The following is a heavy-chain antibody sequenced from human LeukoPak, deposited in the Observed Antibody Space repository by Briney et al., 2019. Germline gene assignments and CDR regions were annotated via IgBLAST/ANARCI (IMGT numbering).Heavy chain of an antibody. J-gene: IGHJ4*02. Sequence: ASVKVSCKASGYTFTGYYMHWVRQAPGQGLEWMGWINPNSSGTNYAQKFQGWVTMTRDTSISTAYMELSRLRSDDTAVYYCAAAMKTGTSLAFDYWGQGTLVTVSS. CDR1: GYTFTGYY. CDR2: INPNSSGT. CDR3: AAAMKTGTSLAFDY. V-gene: IGHV1-2*04. D-gene: IGHD1-1*01.